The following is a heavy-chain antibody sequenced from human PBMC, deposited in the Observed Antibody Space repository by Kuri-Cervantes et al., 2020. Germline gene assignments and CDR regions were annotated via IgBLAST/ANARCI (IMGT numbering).Heavy chain of an antibody. CDR3: ASDSGWDRD. V-gene: IGHV3-48*04. D-gene: IGHD6-19*01. CDR2: ISSSGSTI. J-gene: IGHJ4*02. Sequence: GGSLRLSCAASGFTFSSYSMNWVRQAPGKGLEWVSYISSSGSTIYYADSVKGRFTISRDNAKNSLYLQMNSLRAEDTAVYYCASDSGWDRDWGQGTLVTVSS. CDR1: GFTFSSYS.